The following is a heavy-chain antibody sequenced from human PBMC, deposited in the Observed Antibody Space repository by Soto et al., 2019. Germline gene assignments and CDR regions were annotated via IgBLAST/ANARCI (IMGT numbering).Heavy chain of an antibody. D-gene: IGHD2-2*01. CDR1: GGSFSGYY. CDR2: INHSGST. CDR3: ARGSPYCSSTTCYDQFDY. V-gene: IGHV4-34*01. Sequence: SETLSLTCAVFGGSFSGYYWSWIRQPPGKGLEWIGEINHSGSTNYNPSLKSRVTISVDTSKNQFSLKLSSVTAADTAVYYCARGSPYCSSTTCYDQFDYWGQGTLVTVSS. J-gene: IGHJ4*02.